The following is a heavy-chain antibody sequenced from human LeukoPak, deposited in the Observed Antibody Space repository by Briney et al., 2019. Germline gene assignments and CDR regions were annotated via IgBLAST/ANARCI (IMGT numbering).Heavy chain of an antibody. CDR1: GGSIISGDYY. Sequence: SETLSLTCIVSGGSIISGDYYWGWLRQPPGTGLEWIGYIYHNGDTYYNPSLKSRVSISVDTSKNQFSLKLSSVTAADTAVYYCARAGVVPAAINRAFDIWGQGSVVTVSS. CDR2: IYHNGDT. V-gene: IGHV4-30-4*08. CDR3: ARAGVVPAAINRAFDI. D-gene: IGHD2-2*02. J-gene: IGHJ3*02.